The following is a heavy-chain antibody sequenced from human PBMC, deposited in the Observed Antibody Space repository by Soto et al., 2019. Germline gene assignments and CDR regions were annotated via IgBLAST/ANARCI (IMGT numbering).Heavy chain of an antibody. Sequence: AAVKVSCKASGCTFSSYAISWVRQAPGQGLEWMGGIIPIFGTANYAQKFQGRVTITADESTSTAYMELSSLRSEDTAVYYCARESSSWYTTYYYYYGMDVWGQGTTVTVSS. CDR1: GCTFSSYA. D-gene: IGHD6-13*01. CDR3: ARESSSWYTTYYYYYGMDV. V-gene: IGHV1-69*13. J-gene: IGHJ6*02. CDR2: IIPIFGTA.